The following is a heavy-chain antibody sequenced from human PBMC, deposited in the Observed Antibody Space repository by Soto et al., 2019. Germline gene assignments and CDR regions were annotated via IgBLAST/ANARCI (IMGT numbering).Heavy chain of an antibody. D-gene: IGHD1-26*01. V-gene: IGHV1-24*01. CDR1: GDSVTELY. CDR2: FDPAEGER. CDR3: TTVNVWAQPYFDD. Sequence: QVRLLQSGADVKKPGASVKVSCKVSGDSVTELYMHWVRQAPGKGLEWMGGFDPAEGERIYAQNLQGIVVMTEDASTNTAYLELRRLRSEDTAVYYCTTVNVWAQPYFDDWGQGTLVTVSS. J-gene: IGHJ4*02.